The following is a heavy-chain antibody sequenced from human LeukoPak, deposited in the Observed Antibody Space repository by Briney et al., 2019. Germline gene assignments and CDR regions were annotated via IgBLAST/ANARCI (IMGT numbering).Heavy chain of an antibody. CDR2: IAYDGSNK. Sequence: PGRSLRLSCAASGFTFSSYAMHWVRQAPGKGLEWVAVIAYDGSNKYYADSVKGRFTISRDNSKNTLYLQMNSLRAEDTAVYYCAREKYSSGWYYWGQGTLVTVSS. CDR1: GFTFSSYA. J-gene: IGHJ4*02. V-gene: IGHV3-30-3*01. CDR3: AREKYSSGWYY. D-gene: IGHD6-19*01.